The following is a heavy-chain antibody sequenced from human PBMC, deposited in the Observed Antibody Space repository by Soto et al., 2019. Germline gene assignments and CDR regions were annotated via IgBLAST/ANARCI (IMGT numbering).Heavy chain of an antibody. Sequence: SETLSLTCAVYGGSFSGYYWSWIRQPPGKGLEWIGEINHSGSTNYNPSLKSRVTISVDTSKNQFSLKLSSVTAADTAVYYCARIMVRGVIINAFDIWGQGTMVTVS. J-gene: IGHJ3*02. V-gene: IGHV4-34*01. CDR2: INHSGST. CDR1: GGSFSGYY. CDR3: ARIMVRGVIINAFDI. D-gene: IGHD3-10*01.